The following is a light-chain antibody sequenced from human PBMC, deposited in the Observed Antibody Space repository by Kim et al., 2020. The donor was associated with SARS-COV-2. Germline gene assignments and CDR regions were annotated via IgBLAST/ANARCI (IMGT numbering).Light chain of an antibody. CDR2: DVT. J-gene: IGLJ3*02. V-gene: IGLV2-14*03. CDR1: SGDIGTYNY. CDR3: SSYTSSSTLV. Sequence: GQSITISCTGTSGDIGTYNYVSWYQQHPGKAPKLMIYDVTERPSGVSNRFSGSKSGNRASLTISGLQAEDEADYYCSSYTSSSTLVFGGGTQLTVL.